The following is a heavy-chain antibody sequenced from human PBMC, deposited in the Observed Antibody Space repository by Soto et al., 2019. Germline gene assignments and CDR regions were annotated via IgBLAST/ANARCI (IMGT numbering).Heavy chain of an antibody. D-gene: IGHD2-21*02. CDR2: ISGSGGST. CDR1: GFTFSSYA. J-gene: IGHJ6*02. CDR3: AKDPPPCLAPCGDCYSPYGMDV. Sequence: GGSLRLSCAASGFTFSSYAMSWVRQAPGKGLKWVSAISGSGGSTYYADYEKGRFTISRDNSKNTLYLQMNSLRAEDMAVYYCAKDPPPCLAPCGDCYSPYGMDVWGQGTTVTVSS. V-gene: IGHV3-23*01.